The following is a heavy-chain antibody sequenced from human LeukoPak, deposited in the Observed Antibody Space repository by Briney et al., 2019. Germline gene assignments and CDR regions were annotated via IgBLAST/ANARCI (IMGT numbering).Heavy chain of an antibody. V-gene: IGHV3-23*01. J-gene: IGHJ4*02. CDR3: AKDGSGSFLYYFDY. CDR1: GFTFSSYA. Sequence: GGSLRLSCAASGFTFSSYAMSWVRQAPGKGLEWVSAISGSGGSTYCADSVKGRFTISRDNSKNTLYLQMNSLRAEDTAVYYCAKDGSGSFLYYFDYWGQGTLVTVSS. D-gene: IGHD3-10*01. CDR2: ISGSGGST.